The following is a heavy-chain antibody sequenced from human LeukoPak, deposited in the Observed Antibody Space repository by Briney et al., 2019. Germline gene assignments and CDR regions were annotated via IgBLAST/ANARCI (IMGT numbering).Heavy chain of an antibody. D-gene: IGHD2-8*01. Sequence: GASVKLSCTGSIYTFTRYGISWVRQAPGQGLEWMGWISGSNGNTNYAQKFQGRVSMTADTSTSTAYMELRRLRSDDTAVYYCARDIVLMVYGIPSAFDICGQRTMVTVSS. J-gene: IGHJ3*02. CDR2: ISGSNGNT. CDR1: IYTFTRYG. V-gene: IGHV1-18*01. CDR3: ARDIVLMVYGIPSAFDI.